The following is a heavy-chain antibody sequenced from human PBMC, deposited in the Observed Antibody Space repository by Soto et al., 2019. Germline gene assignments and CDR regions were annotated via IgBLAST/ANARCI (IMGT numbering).Heavy chain of an antibody. CDR1: GYTFTSYD. CDR2: MNPNSGNT. CDR3: ARGITIFGVVPG. J-gene: IGHJ4*02. Sequence: QVQLVQSGAEAKKPGASVKVSCKASGYTFTSYDINWVRQATGQGLEWMGWMNPNSGNTGYVQKFQGRVTMTRNTSISTAYMELSSLRSEDTAVYYCARGITIFGVVPGWGQGTLVTVSS. D-gene: IGHD3-3*01. V-gene: IGHV1-8*01.